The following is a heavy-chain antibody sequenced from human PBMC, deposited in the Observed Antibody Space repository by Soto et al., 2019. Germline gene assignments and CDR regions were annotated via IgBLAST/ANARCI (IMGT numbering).Heavy chain of an antibody. V-gene: IGHV1-69*13. J-gene: IGHJ6*02. CDR2: IIPIFGTT. D-gene: IGHD3-22*01. CDR1: GGTFSTYA. Sequence: PVKVSCKASGGTFSTYAISWVRQAPGQGLEWMGGIIPIFGTTNYPQKFQARVTITADESTSTAYMELSSLRSEDTAVYYCASHTSRGESSGRGMDYYYYGMDVWGQGTTVTVSS. CDR3: ASHTSRGESSGRGMDYYYYGMDV.